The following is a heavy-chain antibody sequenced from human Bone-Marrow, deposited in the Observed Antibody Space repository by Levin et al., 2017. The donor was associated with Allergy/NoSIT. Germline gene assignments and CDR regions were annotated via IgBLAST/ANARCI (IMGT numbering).Heavy chain of an antibody. J-gene: IGHJ6*02. D-gene: IGHD5-12*01. V-gene: IGHV3-30*18. CDR2: MSYDGSNK. CDR3: AKSSGYDSNYFYYDIDV. CDR1: GFTFSNYG. Sequence: GGSLRLSCAASGFTFSNYGMHWVRQAPGKGLEWVALMSYDGSNKFYADSVKGRFTISRDNSKNMLYLQMNGLRAEDTAVYYCAKSSGYDSNYFYYDIDVWGRGTTVTVSS.